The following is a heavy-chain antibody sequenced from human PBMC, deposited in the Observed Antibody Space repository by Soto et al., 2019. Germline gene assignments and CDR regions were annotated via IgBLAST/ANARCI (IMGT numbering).Heavy chain of an antibody. CDR2: ISTYIGRK. CDR3: GKDRKTYGSGWYELDY. V-gene: IGHV1-18*01. CDR1: GYNFTAFG. J-gene: IGHJ4*02. D-gene: IGHD6-19*01. Sequence: QVHLVQSGAEVMQPGASVKVSCKASGYNFTAFGIAWVREAPGHGLEWVGWISTYIGRKEYAQNIQARVTLTTDRATSTTYMELRSLRSNDTAMYFCGKDRKTYGSGWYELDYWGQGTAVTVSS.